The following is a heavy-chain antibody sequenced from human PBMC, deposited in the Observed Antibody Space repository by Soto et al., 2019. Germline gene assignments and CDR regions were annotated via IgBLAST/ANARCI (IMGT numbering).Heavy chain of an antibody. Sequence: GASVKVSCKASGGTFSSYTISWVRQAPGQGLEWMGRIIPILGIANYAQKFQGRVTITADKSTSTAYMELSSLRSEDTAVYYCASPSRYCSSTSCFPFYWGQGTLVTVSS. CDR3: ASPSRYCSSTSCFPFY. CDR2: IIPILGIA. J-gene: IGHJ4*02. D-gene: IGHD2-2*01. V-gene: IGHV1-69*02. CDR1: GGTFSSYT.